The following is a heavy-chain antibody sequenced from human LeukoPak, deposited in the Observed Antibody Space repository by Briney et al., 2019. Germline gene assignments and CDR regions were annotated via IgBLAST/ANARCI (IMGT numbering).Heavy chain of an antibody. CDR1: GYSISSDNY. J-gene: IGHJ4*02. Sequence: SETLSLTCTVSGYSISSDNYWGWIRQPPGKGLEWIGSIYHSGSTYYNPSLKSRVTISVDTSKNQLSLKLRSVTAADTAMYYCARRNHFGYFDYWGQGTLVTVSS. V-gene: IGHV4-38-2*02. D-gene: IGHD1-14*01. CDR3: ARRNHFGYFDY. CDR2: IYHSGST.